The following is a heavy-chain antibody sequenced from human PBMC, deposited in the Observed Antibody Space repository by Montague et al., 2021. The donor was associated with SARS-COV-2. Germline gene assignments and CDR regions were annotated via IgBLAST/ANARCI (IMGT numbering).Heavy chain of an antibody. CDR1: GDSASRNRAT. J-gene: IGHJ4*02. V-gene: IGHV6-1*01. D-gene: IGHD6-13*01. CDR2: TYYRSMWKS. Sequence: CAISGDSASRNRATSNWIRQSPSRGLEWLERTYYRSMWKSDYARSVKSRIAINPDTSKNQFSLQLSSVTPEDTALYYCVRGIEAAGSYDYWGQGTLVTVSS. CDR3: VRGIEAAGSYDY.